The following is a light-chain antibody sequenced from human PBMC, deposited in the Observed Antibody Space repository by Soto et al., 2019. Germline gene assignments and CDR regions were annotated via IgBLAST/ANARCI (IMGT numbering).Light chain of an antibody. CDR2: DVS. CDR3: QQYHRYST. J-gene: IGKJ1*01. Sequence: DIQLTQAPSTLSASVGDTLTIHCRASQSINAWLAWYQQKQGKAPKLLIYDVSTLVSGVPSRFSGSAPGTEFTFTISSLESDDFATYYCQQYHRYSTFGQGTKVDIK. V-gene: IGKV1-5*01. CDR1: QSINAW.